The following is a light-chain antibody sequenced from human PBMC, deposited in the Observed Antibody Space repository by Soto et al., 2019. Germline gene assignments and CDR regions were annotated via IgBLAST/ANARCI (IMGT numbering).Light chain of an antibody. Sequence: DIQMTQSQSSLSASVGDRVTITCRASQSISSYLNWYQQKPGKAPKLLIYAASSLQSGVPSRFSGSGSGTDFTLTISSLQPEDFATYYCQQSYSTPPLTFGQGTRLEIK. CDR1: QSISSY. J-gene: IGKJ5*01. CDR2: AAS. V-gene: IGKV1-39*01. CDR3: QQSYSTPPLT.